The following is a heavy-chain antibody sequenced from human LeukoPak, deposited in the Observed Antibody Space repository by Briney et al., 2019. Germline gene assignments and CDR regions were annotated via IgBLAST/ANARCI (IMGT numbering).Heavy chain of an antibody. CDR2: ISGSGGST. Sequence: GGSLRLSCAASGFTFSSYAMGWVRQAPGKGLEWVSGISGSGGSTYYADSVKGRFTISRDNSKNTLYLQMNSLRAEDTAVYYCAKQDGYSYGSADYWGQGTLVTVSS. CDR3: AKQDGYSYGSADY. J-gene: IGHJ4*02. V-gene: IGHV3-23*01. D-gene: IGHD5-18*01. CDR1: GFTFSSYA.